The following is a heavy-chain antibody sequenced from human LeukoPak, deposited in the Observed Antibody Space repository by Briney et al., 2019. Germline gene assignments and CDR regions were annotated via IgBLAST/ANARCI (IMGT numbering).Heavy chain of an antibody. CDR2: IIPIFGTA. Sequence: ASVKVSCKASGGTFSSYAISWVRQAPGQGLEWMGGIIPIFGTANYAQKFQGRVTITADKSTSTAYMELSSLRSEDTAVYYCARDLWGIAARTAGGEFDYWGQGTLVTVSS. CDR3: ARDLWGIAARTAGGEFDY. CDR1: GGTFSSYA. D-gene: IGHD6-6*01. V-gene: IGHV1-69*06. J-gene: IGHJ4*02.